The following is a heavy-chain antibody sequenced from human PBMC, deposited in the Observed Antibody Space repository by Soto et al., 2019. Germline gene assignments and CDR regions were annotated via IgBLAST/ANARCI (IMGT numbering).Heavy chain of an antibody. CDR2: IYHSGRT. V-gene: IGHV4-30-2*01. CDR3: ARGNVVAIDY. Sequence: QLQLQESGSGLVKPSQTLSLTCAVSGGSISSGGYSWSWIRQPRGKGLEWFGYIYHSGRTYYNPCLKSRVTRSVDRSKNQFSLKLSSVTAAATAVYYWARGNVVAIDYWGQGTLVTVSS. CDR1: GGSISSGGYS. D-gene: IGHD2-21*01. J-gene: IGHJ4*02.